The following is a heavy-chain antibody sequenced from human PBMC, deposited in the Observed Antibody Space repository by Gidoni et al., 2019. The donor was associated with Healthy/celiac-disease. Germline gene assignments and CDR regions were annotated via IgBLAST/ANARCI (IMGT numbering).Heavy chain of an antibody. J-gene: IGHJ4*02. CDR2: IFSNDEK. Sequence: QVTLKESGPVLVKPTETLTLTCPVSGFSLSNARMGVSWIRQPPGKALEWLAHIFSNDEKSYSTSLKSRLNISKDTSKSQVVLTMTNMDPVDTATYYCARSLPGYSSSWYTADYWGQGTLVTVSS. CDR1: GFSLSNARMG. V-gene: IGHV2-26*01. CDR3: ARSLPGYSSSWYTADY. D-gene: IGHD6-13*01.